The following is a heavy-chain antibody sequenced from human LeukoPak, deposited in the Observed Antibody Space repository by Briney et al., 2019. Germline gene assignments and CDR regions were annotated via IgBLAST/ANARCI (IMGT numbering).Heavy chain of an antibody. CDR3: VRGDWYLES. CDR2: INRDGTEK. CDR1: GFNSSDSR. V-gene: IGHV3-7*04. Sequence: PGGSLPHFRATSGFNSSDSRLTWVRQAPGKGLQWVANINRDGTEKHFLDSVEGRFTISRDNAKNSLYLQMNTLRPQDTALYFCVRGDWYLESWGQGTLVTVSS. J-gene: IGHJ4*02. D-gene: IGHD2-21*01.